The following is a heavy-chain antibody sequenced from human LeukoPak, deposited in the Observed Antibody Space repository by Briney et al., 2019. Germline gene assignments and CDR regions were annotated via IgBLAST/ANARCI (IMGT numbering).Heavy chain of an antibody. D-gene: IGHD1-26*01. CDR1: GFTFSDYY. V-gene: IGHV3-11*04. Sequence: PGGSLRLSCAASGFTFSDYYMSWIRQAPGKGLEWVSYISSSDNTIYYADSVKGRFTISRDNAKNSLYLQMNSLRAEDTAVYYCARDWLSIVGATTRWFDPWGQGTLVTVSS. CDR3: ARDWLSIVGATTRWFDP. CDR2: ISSSDNTI. J-gene: IGHJ5*02.